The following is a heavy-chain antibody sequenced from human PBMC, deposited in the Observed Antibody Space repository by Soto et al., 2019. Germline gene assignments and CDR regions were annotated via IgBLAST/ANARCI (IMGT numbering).Heavy chain of an antibody. Sequence: QVQLVQSGAEVKKPGSSVKVSCKASGGTFSSYAISWVRQAPGQGLEWMGGIIPIFGPANYAQKFQGRVMITADKATSTAYMELSRLKSEDTTVYYCARGKKYSYGPDIGMDVWGQGTTVTVSS. CDR3: ARGKKYSYGPDIGMDV. CDR1: GGTFSSYA. CDR2: IIPIFGPA. V-gene: IGHV1-69*06. D-gene: IGHD5-18*01. J-gene: IGHJ6*02.